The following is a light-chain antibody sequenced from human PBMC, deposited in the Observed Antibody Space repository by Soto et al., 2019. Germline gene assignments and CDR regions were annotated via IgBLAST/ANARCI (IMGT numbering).Light chain of an antibody. CDR1: SSDVGNYNL. J-gene: IGLJ2*01. CDR2: EGS. CDR3: CSYAGSTTFMVL. V-gene: IGLV2-23*03. Sequence: QSALTQPASVSGSPGQSMTISCTGTSSDVGNYNLVSWYQQHPGKAPKLMIYEGSKRPSGVSNRFSGSKSGNTASLTISGLQAEDEADYYCCSYAGSTTFMVLFGGGTKLTVL.